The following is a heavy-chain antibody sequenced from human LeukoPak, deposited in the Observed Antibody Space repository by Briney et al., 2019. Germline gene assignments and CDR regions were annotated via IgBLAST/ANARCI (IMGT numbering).Heavy chain of an antibody. CDR2: ISGSGGST. V-gene: IGHV3-23*01. CDR3: AKDRVPGKGTYYFDY. CDR1: GFTFSSYA. D-gene: IGHD3-10*01. J-gene: IGHJ4*02. Sequence: PGGSLRLSCAASGFTFSSYAMSWVRQAPGKGLEWVSAISGSGGSTYYADSVKGRFTISRDNSKNTLYLQMNSLRAEDTAVYYCAKDRVPGKGTYYFDYWGQGTLVTVSS.